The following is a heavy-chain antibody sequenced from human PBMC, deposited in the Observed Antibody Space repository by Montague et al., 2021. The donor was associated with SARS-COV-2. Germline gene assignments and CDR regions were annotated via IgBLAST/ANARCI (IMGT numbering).Heavy chain of an antibody. V-gene: IGHV2-70*01. CDR3: ARISAWYSSGWSAFDY. Sequence: PALVKPTQTLTLTCTFSGFSLSTSGMCVSWIRQPPGKALEWLALXXWDDDKYYSTSLKTRLTISKDASKNQAVLTMTNMDPVDTATYYCARISAWYSSGWSAFDYWGQGTLVTVSS. J-gene: IGHJ4*02. D-gene: IGHD6-19*01. CDR1: GFSLSTSGMC. CDR2: XXWDDDK.